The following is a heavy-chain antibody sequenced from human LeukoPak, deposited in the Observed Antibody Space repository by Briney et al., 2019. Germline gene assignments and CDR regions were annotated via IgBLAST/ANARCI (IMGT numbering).Heavy chain of an antibody. J-gene: IGHJ4*02. CDR3: AKDLAGSGSYSFDY. Sequence: GGSLRLSCAASGFTFSTYAMNWVRQAPGRGLEWVSAISGSGGSTYYADSVKGRFPTSRDNSKNTLYLQMNSLRAEDTAVYYCAKDLAGSGSYSFDYWGQGTLVTVSS. V-gene: IGHV3-23*01. CDR2: ISGSGGST. D-gene: IGHD1-26*01. CDR1: GFTFSTYA.